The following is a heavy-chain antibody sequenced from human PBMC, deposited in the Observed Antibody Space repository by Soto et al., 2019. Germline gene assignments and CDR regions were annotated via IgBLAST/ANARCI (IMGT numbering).Heavy chain of an antibody. Sequence: VQLVESGGGVVQPGRSLRLSCAASGFTFSSYTMHWVRQAPGKGLEWVAILSYDGTNKYYADSVKGRFTISRDNSKNTLFLQMDSLRAEDTAVYYCARDGRGSGMDVWGRGTTVTVSS. CDR3: ARDGRGSGMDV. CDR2: LSYDGTNK. CDR1: GFTFSSYT. V-gene: IGHV3-30-3*01. D-gene: IGHD2-15*01. J-gene: IGHJ6*02.